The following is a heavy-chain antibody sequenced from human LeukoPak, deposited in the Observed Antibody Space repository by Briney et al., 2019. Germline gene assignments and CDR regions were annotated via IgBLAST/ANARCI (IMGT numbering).Heavy chain of an antibody. Sequence: SETLSLTCTVSGGSISSGAYYWSWIRQPPGKGLEWIVHINHSGSTYYNPSLKSRVTISTDRSQNQFSLKLTSVTAADTAVYYCARGDFYGSGSYNVYWGQGTLVTVSS. J-gene: IGHJ4*02. V-gene: IGHV4-30-2*01. CDR2: INHSGST. CDR1: GGSISSGAYY. CDR3: ARGDFYGSGSYNVY. D-gene: IGHD3-10*01.